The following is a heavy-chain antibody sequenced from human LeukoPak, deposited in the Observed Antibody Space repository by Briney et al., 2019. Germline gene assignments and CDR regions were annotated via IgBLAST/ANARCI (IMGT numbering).Heavy chain of an antibody. CDR1: GGSFSRGGYS. Sequence: SETLSLTCAVYGGSFSRGGYSWSWIRQPPGKGLEWIGYFYYSGSTYYNPSLKSRVTISVDTSKNQFSLKLSSVTAADTAVYYCARRPPTVYYGSGSYYKTPYNWFDPWGQGTLVTVSS. J-gene: IGHJ5*02. V-gene: IGHV4-30-4*07. CDR2: FYYSGST. CDR3: ARRPPTVYYGSGSYYKTPYNWFDP. D-gene: IGHD3-10*01.